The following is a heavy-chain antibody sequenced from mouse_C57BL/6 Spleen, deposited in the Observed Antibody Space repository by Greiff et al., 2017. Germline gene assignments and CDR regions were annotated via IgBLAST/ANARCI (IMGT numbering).Heavy chain of an antibody. J-gene: IGHJ2*01. D-gene: IGHD2-5*01. CDR3: AKRSYYSNDEDD. V-gene: IGHV1-50*01. CDR1: GYTFTSYW. Sequence: QVQLQQPGAELVKPGASVKLSCKASGYTFTSYWMPWVKQRPGQGLEWIGEIDPSDGYTNYNQKFKGKATLTVDTSSSTAYMQLSSLTSEDSAVYYCAKRSYYSNDEDDWGQGTTRTVSS. CDR2: IDPSDGYT.